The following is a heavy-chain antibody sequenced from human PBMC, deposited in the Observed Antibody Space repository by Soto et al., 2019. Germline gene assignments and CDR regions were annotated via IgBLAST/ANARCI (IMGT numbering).Heavy chain of an antibody. V-gene: IGHV3-23*01. J-gene: IGHJ4*02. CDR3: AKGTSAWLFDY. Sequence: GGSLRLSCAASGITFSRYAMTWVRQAPGKGLEWVSAIGGSGGSTYYADSVKGRFTISRDNSNNTLYLQMNSLRVEDTAVYYCAKGTSAWLFDYWGQGTLVTVSS. D-gene: IGHD6-19*01. CDR1: GITFSRYA. CDR2: IGGSGGST.